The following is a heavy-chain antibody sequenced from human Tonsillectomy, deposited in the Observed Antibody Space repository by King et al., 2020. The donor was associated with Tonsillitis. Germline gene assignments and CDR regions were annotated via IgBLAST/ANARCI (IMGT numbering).Heavy chain of an antibody. CDR2: ISFDGSNE. CDR1: GFTFSSYG. V-gene: IGHV3-30*03. D-gene: IGHD3-22*01. Sequence: VQLVESGGGVVQPGRSLRLSCAASGFTFSSYGMHWVRQAPGKGLEWVAVISFDGSNENFADSVKGRFTISRDNSKNTLNLKMNSQRAEDTAVYYCARGLRYYEGDAYYYGRGEYWGQGTLVTVSS. CDR3: ARGLRYYEGDAYYYGRGEY. J-gene: IGHJ4*02.